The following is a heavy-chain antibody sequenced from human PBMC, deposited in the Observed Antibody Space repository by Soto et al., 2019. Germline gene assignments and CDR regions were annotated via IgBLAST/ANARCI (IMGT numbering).Heavy chain of an antibody. CDR2: INSDGSST. Sequence: EVQLVESGGGLVQPGGSLRLSCAASGFTFSSYWMHWVRQAPGKGLVWVSRINSDGSSTSYADSVKGRFTISRDNAKNPLYLQMNSLRAADTAMYYCARGLYRYSYGQTPYYYYMDVCGKGTTVTVSS. CDR1: GFTFSSYW. J-gene: IGHJ6*03. CDR3: ARGLYRYSYGQTPYYYYMDV. D-gene: IGHD5-18*01. V-gene: IGHV3-74*01.